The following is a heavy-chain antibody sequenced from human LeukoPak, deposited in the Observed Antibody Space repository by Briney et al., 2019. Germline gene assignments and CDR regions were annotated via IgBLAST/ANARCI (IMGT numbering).Heavy chain of an antibody. J-gene: IGHJ4*02. Sequence: ASVKVSCKASGGTFSSYAISWVRQAPGQGLEWMGRIIPIFGTANYAQKFQGRVTITTDESTSTAYMELSSLRSEDTAVYYCARARGGDYYDSSGYLGYWGQGTLVTVSS. CDR2: IIPIFGTA. CDR3: ARARGGDYYDSSGYLGY. CDR1: GGTFSSYA. D-gene: IGHD3-22*01. V-gene: IGHV1-69*05.